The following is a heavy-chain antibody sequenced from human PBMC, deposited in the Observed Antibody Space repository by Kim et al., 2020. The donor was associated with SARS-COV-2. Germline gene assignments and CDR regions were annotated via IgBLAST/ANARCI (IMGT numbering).Heavy chain of an antibody. V-gene: IGHV4-4*06. CDR3: ARTGYSSSWYNYYYYMDV. J-gene: IGHJ6*03. Sequence: LKSRVTMSVDPSKNQFSLKLSSVTAADTAVYYCARTGYSSSWYNYYYYMDVWGKGTTVTVSS. D-gene: IGHD6-13*01.